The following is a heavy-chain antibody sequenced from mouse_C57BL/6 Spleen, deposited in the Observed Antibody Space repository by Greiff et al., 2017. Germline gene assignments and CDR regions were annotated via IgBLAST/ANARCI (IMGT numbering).Heavy chain of an antibody. D-gene: IGHD1-1*01. J-gene: IGHJ3*01. CDR1: GYTFTGYW. CDR3: ARERINYYGSSPFAY. Sequence: QVQLQQSGAELMKPGASVKLSCKATGYTFTGYWIEWVKQSPGHGLEWIGEILPGSGSTNYNEKFTGKATFTADTSSNTAYMQLCSQTTEVSANYYGARERINYYGSSPFAYWGQGTLVTVSA. V-gene: IGHV1-9*01. CDR2: ILPGSGST.